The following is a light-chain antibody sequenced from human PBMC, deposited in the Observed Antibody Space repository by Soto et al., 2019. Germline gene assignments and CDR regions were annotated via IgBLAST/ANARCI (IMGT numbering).Light chain of an antibody. CDR2: DVS. CDR1: SSDVGGYNY. J-gene: IGLJ1*01. Sequence: QSVLTQPASVSGSPGQSITISCTGTSSDVGGYNYVSWYQQHPGKAPKLMIYDVSNRPSGVSNRFSGSKSGNTASLTISGLQADDEADYYCSSYTSSSTLLYVFGTWTKLTGL. CDR3: SSYTSSSTLLYV. V-gene: IGLV2-14*01.